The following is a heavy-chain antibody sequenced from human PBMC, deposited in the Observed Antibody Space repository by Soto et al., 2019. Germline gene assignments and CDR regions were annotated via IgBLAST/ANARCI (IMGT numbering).Heavy chain of an antibody. J-gene: IGHJ6*02. V-gene: IGHV1-69*13. CDR3: ARGLGVDTAMAGYYYYSMDA. CDR2: RIPIFGTA. D-gene: IGHD5-18*01. CDR1: GGTFRSYA. Sequence: ASVKVSCKASGGTFRSYAISWVRQAPGQGGVRVGGRIPIFGTANYAQKFQGRVTITADESTRTAYLELSSLRSEDTAVYYCARGLGVDTAMAGYYYYSMDAWGQGTTVTVSS.